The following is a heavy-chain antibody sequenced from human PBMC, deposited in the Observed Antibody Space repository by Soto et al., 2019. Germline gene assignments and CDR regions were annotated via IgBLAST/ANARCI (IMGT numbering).Heavy chain of an antibody. J-gene: IGHJ4*02. CDR3: ARVTRYITGYDY. Sequence: ASVKVSCKASVYTFTSYAMHWVRQAPGQRLEWMGWINAGNGNTKYSQKFQGRVTITRDTSASTAYMELSSLRSEDTAVYYCARVTRYITGYDYWGQGTLVTVSS. V-gene: IGHV1-3*01. CDR2: INAGNGNT. D-gene: IGHD1-20*01. CDR1: VYTFTSYA.